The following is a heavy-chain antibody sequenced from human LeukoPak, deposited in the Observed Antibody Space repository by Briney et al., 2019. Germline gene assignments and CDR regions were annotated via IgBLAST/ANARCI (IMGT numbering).Heavy chain of an antibody. D-gene: IGHD2-2*02. J-gene: IGHJ4*02. CDR2: IYPDDSDT. CDR3: AIGGDSTTSCYRCFDY. CDR1: GYRFTSYW. V-gene: IGHV5-51*01. Sequence: GESLKISCKGSGYRFTSYWIGWVRQMPGKGLEWMGLIYPDDSDTRYSPSFQGQVTISADKSIRPACLQWSSLKASDTAMYYCAIGGDSTTSCYRCFDYWGQGTLVTVPS.